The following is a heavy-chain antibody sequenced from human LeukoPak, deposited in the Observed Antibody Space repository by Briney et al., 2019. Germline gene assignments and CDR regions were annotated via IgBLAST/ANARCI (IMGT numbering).Heavy chain of an antibody. D-gene: IGHD5-18*01. CDR3: AAEMNTAMALDY. V-gene: IGHV1-58*01. Sequence: ASVKVSCKASGFTFTSSAVQWVRQARGQRLGWIGWIVVGSGNTNYAQKFQERVTITRDMSTSTAYMELSSLRSEDTAVYYCAAEMNTAMALDYWGQGTLVTVSS. CDR1: GFTFTSSA. J-gene: IGHJ4*02. CDR2: IVVGSGNT.